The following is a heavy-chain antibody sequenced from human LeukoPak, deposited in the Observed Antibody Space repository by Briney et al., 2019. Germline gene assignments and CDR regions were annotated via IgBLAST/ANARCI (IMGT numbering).Heavy chain of an antibody. D-gene: IGHD1-26*01. CDR1: GFTFSSYA. Sequence: GGSLRLSCAASGFTFSSYAMSWVRQAPGKGLEWVSAISGSGGSTYYADSVKGRFTISRDNSKNTLYLQMNSLRAEDTAVYYCASSSGSYYAEYFQHWGQGTLVTVSS. CDR2: ISGSGGST. CDR3: ASSSGSYYAEYFQH. V-gene: IGHV3-23*01. J-gene: IGHJ1*01.